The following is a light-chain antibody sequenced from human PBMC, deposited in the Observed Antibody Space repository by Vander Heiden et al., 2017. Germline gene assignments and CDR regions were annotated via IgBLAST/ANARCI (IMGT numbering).Light chain of an antibody. CDR2: GAS. J-gene: IGKJ2*01. V-gene: IGKV3-20*01. Sequence: EIVLTQSPGTLSLSPGERATLSCRTSQNVNSLYFAWYQQKPGQDPRLLIYGASSRATGIPDRFSGGGSGTEFTLTIRRLEPEDFAVYFCQQYGTSPYTFGQGTKLEI. CDR3: QQYGTSPYT. CDR1: QNVNSLY.